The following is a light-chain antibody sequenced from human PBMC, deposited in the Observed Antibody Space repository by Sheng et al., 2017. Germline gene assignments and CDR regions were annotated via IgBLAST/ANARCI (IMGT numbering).Light chain of an antibody. CDR3: GAWDSSLSAVL. CDR1: SSNIGSNF. Sequence: QLVLTQPPSVSAAPGQRVTISCSGSSSNIGSNFVSWYQHLPGTAPKLLIYDNHKRPSGIPDRFSGSKSGTSATLVITRLQAGDEADYFCGAWDSSLSAVLFGGGTKLTVL. CDR2: DNH. V-gene: IGLV1-51*01. J-gene: IGLJ2*01.